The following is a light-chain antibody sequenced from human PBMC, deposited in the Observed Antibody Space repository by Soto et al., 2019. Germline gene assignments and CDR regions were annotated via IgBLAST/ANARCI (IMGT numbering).Light chain of an antibody. CDR3: QQYDNWPPWT. Sequence: EIVMAQSQATLSVSLGERATLSCRASQTVGSNLAWYQHRPGQAPRLLIYGASTMATGVPARFSGSGSGTEFTLTISSLQSEDFAVYYCQQYDNWPPWTFGQGTKVEIQ. J-gene: IGKJ1*01. CDR2: GAS. CDR1: QTVGSN. V-gene: IGKV3-15*01.